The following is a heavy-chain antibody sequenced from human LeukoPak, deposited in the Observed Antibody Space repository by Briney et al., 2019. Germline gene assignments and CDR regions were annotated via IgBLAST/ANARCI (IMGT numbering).Heavy chain of an antibody. CDR1: GYTLTELS. D-gene: IGHD6-13*01. V-gene: IGHV1-24*01. CDR3: ATLRPRIAAAVTGLTG. J-gene: IGHJ4*02. CDR2: FDPEDGET. Sequence: ASVKVSCKVSGYTLTELSMHWVRQAPGKGLEWMGGFDPEDGETIYAQKFQGRVTMTEDTSTDTAYMELSSLRSEDTAVYYCATLRPRIAAAVTGLTGWGQGTLVTVSS.